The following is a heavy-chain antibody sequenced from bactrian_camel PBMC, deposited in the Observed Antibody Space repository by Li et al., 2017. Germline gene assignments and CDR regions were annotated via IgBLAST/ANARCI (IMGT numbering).Heavy chain of an antibody. CDR2: IGTYDGYT. Sequence: HVQLVESGGGLVQPGGSLNLSCTAPEHTFRSCAMGWYRQAPGKEREGVALIGTYDGYTIYADSVKGRFTISVNDAKNTLYLEMNMLKPEDTAMYYCAADRGWWYLVYWGQGTQVTVS. J-gene: IGHJ4*01. CDR3: AADRGWWYLVY. V-gene: IGHV3S54*01. D-gene: IGHD7*01. CDR1: EHTFRSCA.